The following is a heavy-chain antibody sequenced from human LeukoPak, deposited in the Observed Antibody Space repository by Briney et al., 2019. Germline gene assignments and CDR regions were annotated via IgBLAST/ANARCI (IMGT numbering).Heavy chain of an antibody. D-gene: IGHD3-10*01. J-gene: IGHJ3*02. CDR3: ARDRVTMVRGVPDAFDI. CDR2: ISSSSSYI. CDR1: GFTFSSYS. Sequence: PGGSLRLSCAASGFTFSSYSMNWVRQAPGNGLEWVSSISSSSSYIYYADSVKGRFTISRDNAKNSLYLQMNSLRAEDTAVYYCARDRVTMVRGVPDAFDIWGQGTMVTVSS. V-gene: IGHV3-21*01.